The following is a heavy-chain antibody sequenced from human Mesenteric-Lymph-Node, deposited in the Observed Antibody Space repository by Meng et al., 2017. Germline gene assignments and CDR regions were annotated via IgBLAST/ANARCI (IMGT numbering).Heavy chain of an antibody. CDR3: ARDASYEGGAYYDYVWGSYRLKKAQDAFDI. V-gene: IGHV3-48*03. CDR2: ISSSGSTI. Sequence: GESLKISCAASGFTFSSYEMNWVRQAPGKGLEWVSYISSSGSTIYYADSVKGRFTISRDNAKNSLYLQMNSLRAEDTAVYYCARDASYEGGAYYDYVWGSYRLKKAQDAFDIWGQGTMVTVSS. CDR1: GFTFSSYE. D-gene: IGHD3-16*02. J-gene: IGHJ3*02.